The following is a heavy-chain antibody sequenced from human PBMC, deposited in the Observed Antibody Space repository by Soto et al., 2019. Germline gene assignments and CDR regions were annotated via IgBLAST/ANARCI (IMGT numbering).Heavy chain of an antibody. CDR3: ATNIPHYYDSSGTWNFDY. CDR1: GFTFDDYT. D-gene: IGHD3-22*01. Sequence: HPGGSLRLSCAASGFTFDDYTMHWVRQAPGKGLEWVSLISWDGGSTYYADSVKGRFTISRDNSKNSLYLQMNSLRTEDTALYYCATNIPHYYDSSGTWNFDYWGQGTLVTVSS. J-gene: IGHJ4*02. V-gene: IGHV3-43*01. CDR2: ISWDGGST.